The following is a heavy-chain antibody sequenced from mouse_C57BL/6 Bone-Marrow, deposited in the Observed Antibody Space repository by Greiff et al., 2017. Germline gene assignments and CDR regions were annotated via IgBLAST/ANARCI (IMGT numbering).Heavy chain of an antibody. J-gene: IGHJ2*01. Sequence: QVQLQQSGPELVKPGASVKISCKASGYAFSSSWMNWVKQRPGKGLEWIGRIYPGDGDTNYKGKFKGKATLTANKTSSTAYMQLSSLTSEDSAVXFCAGPDYWGQGTTLTVSS. CDR1: GYAFSSSW. CDR3: AGPDY. V-gene: IGHV1-82*01. CDR2: IYPGDGDT.